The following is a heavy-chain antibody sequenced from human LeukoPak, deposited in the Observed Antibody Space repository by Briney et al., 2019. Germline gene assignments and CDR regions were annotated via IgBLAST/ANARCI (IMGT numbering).Heavy chain of an antibody. Sequence: GASVKVSCKASGYTFTSYAMNLVRQAPGQGLEWMGWINTNTGNPTYAQGFTGRFVFSLGTSVSTAYLQISSLKAEDTAVYYCARSGVAVADWFDPWGQGTLVTVSS. D-gene: IGHD6-19*01. CDR3: ARSGVAVADWFDP. J-gene: IGHJ5*02. V-gene: IGHV7-4-1*02. CDR2: INTNTGNP. CDR1: GYTFTSYA.